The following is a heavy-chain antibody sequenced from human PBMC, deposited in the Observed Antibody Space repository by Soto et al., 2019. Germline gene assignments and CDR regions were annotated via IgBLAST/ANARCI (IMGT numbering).Heavy chain of an antibody. CDR3: AKRPPTL. CDR1: GLSFGSYA. CDR2: ISGSGDST. Sequence: VQMLQSGGGSVQPGGSLRLSCVVSGLSFGSYAMSWVRQTPGKGLEFVSSISGSGDSTYYADSVKGRFIISRDNSNNTVFLKMNSLRVEDTALYYCAKRPPTLWGQGTLVSVSP. D-gene: IGHD6-6*01. V-gene: IGHV3-23*01. J-gene: IGHJ4*02.